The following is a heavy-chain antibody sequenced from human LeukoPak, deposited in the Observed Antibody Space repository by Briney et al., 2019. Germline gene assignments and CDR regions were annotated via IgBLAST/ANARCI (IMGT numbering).Heavy chain of an antibody. CDR1: GFTFSSYS. V-gene: IGHV3-48*04. CDR2: IISSSSTT. D-gene: IGHD1-26*01. CDR3: ASRHRESGSYFGY. Sequence: GGSLRLSCAASGFTFSSYSMNWVRQALGRGLEWVSYIISSSSTTYYAASVKGRFTISRDNAKNSLYLQMNSLRAEDTAVYYCASRHRESGSYFGYWGQGTLVTVSS. J-gene: IGHJ4*02.